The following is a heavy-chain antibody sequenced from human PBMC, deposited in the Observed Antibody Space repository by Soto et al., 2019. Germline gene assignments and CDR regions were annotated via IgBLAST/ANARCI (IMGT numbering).Heavy chain of an antibody. Sequence: ASVKVSFKASGYTFTSYYMPWVRQAPGQGLEWMGIINPSGGSTSYAQKFQGRVTMTRDTSTSTVYMELSSLRSEDTAVYYCARGPYYDSSGYLSYYYGMDVWGQGTTVTVSS. CDR1: GYTFTSYY. V-gene: IGHV1-46*01. J-gene: IGHJ6*02. CDR3: ARGPYYDSSGYLSYYYGMDV. CDR2: INPSGGST. D-gene: IGHD3-22*01.